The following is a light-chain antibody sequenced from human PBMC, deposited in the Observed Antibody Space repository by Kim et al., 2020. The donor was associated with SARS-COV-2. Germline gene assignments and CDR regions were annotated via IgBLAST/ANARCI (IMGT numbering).Light chain of an antibody. CDR3: AAWDDSLNGVV. CDR2: SNN. CDR1: SSNIGSNT. V-gene: IGLV1-44*01. J-gene: IGLJ2*01. Sequence: QCVTISFSGRSSNIGSNTLNWYQQLPGTAPKLLIYSNNQRPSGVPDRFSGSKSGASSSLAISGLQSEDEADYYCAAWDDSLNGVVFGGGTQLTVL.